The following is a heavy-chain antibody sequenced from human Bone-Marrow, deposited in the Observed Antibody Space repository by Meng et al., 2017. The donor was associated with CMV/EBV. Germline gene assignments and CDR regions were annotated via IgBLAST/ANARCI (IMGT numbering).Heavy chain of an antibody. CDR2: IITIFGTA. CDR3: AREAGDTYYDTLTGVGRQPRYYYYDMDD. Sequence: SAKVSCKASGGTFSSYAISWVRHATGQGLEWMGGIITIFGTANYAQKFQSSVTITTDEATSIADMGLSSLRSEDTDVYYCAREAGDTYYDTLTGVGRQPRYYYYDMDDWGQGTTVTVSS. J-gene: IGHJ6*02. CDR1: GGTFSSYA. V-gene: IGHV1-69*05. D-gene: IGHD3-9*01.